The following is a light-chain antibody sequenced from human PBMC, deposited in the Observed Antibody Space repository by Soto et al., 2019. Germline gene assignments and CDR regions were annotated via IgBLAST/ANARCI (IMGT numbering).Light chain of an antibody. CDR3: QQRSNWPIT. CDR1: QSIATSQ. CDR2: GAS. V-gene: IGKV3D-20*02. J-gene: IGKJ5*01. Sequence: EIVLTQSPGTLSLSPGERATLFCRASQSIATSQLAWYQQKPGQAPRLLIGASTRATGIPDRFSDSGSGTDFTLTISRLEPEDFAVYYCQQRSNWPITFGQGTRLENK.